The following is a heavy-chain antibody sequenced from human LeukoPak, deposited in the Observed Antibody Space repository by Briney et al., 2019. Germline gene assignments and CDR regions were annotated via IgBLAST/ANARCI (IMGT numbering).Heavy chain of an antibody. CDR1: GFTFSSYG. J-gene: IGHJ4*02. Sequence: GGSLRLSCAASGFTFSSYGMHWVRQAPGKGLEWVAVIWYDGSNKYSADSVKGRFTISRDNSKNTLYLQMNSLRAEDTAVYYCAKDRGYSSGCLDYWGQGTLVTVSS. CDR3: AKDRGYSSGCLDY. CDR2: IWYDGSNK. V-gene: IGHV3-33*06. D-gene: IGHD6-19*01.